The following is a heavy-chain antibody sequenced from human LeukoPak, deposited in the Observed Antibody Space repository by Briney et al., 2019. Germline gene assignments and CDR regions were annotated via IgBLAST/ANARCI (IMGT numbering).Heavy chain of an antibody. Sequence: PGGSLRLSCAASGFSFRTYGMPWVRQAPGKGLDWVAVIWYDGSTEFYADSVKGRFTISRDNSNNTLYLQMNSLRAEDTAVYSCARDGGYYYYGMDVWGQGTTVTVSS. CDR3: ARDGGYYYYGMDV. V-gene: IGHV3-33*01. CDR2: IWYDGSTE. J-gene: IGHJ6*02. CDR1: GFSFRTYG.